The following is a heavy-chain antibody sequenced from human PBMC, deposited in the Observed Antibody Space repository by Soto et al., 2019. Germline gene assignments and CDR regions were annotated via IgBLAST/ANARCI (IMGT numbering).Heavy chain of an antibody. CDR3: ARQPSIAARPNWFDP. CDR2: ISYSGST. Sequence: PSETLSLTCTVSGGSISSSSYYWGWIRQPPGKGLEWLGSISYSGSTYYTPSLKSRVTISVDTSKNQFSLKLSSVTAPDTAVYYCARQPSIAARPNWFDPWGQGTLVTVSS. D-gene: IGHD6-6*01. J-gene: IGHJ5*02. CDR1: GGSISSSSYY. V-gene: IGHV4-39*01.